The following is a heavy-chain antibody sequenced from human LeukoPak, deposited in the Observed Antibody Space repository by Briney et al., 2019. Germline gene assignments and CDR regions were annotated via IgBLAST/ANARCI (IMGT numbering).Heavy chain of an antibody. CDR2: IYYSGST. J-gene: IGHJ6*03. V-gene: IGHV4-59*01. D-gene: IGHD2-21*01. CDR1: GGSISSYY. Sequence: SETLSLTCTVSGGSISSYYWSWIRQPPGKGLEWIGYIYYSGSTNSSPSLKSRVTISVDTSKNQFSLKLSSVTAADTAVYYCARVVVAHYYYYMDVWGKGTTVTVSS. CDR3: ARVVVAHYYYYMDV.